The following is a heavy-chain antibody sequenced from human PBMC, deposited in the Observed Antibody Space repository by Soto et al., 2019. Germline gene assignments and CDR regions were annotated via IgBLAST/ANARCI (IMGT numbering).Heavy chain of an antibody. V-gene: IGHV3-23*01. CDR2: ISASGYST. J-gene: IGHJ5*02. Sequence: GGSLRLSCAASGFTFSDSAMGWVRQAPGKGLEWVSSISASGYSTYYADSVKGRFTISRDTSKNTPYLQTNSLRAEDTALYYCAKMGRDAYKPIRSWGQGSRVTVSS. CDR3: AKMGRDAYKPIRS. CDR1: GFTFSDSA. D-gene: IGHD3-16*01.